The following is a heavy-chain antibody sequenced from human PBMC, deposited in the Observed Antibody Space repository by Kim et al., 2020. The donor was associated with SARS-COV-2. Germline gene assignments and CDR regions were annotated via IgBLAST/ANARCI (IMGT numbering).Heavy chain of an antibody. J-gene: IGHJ4*02. CDR3: VRSGSYYNFPLYYFDY. D-gene: IGHD3-10*01. V-gene: IGHV4-59*01. Sequence: PPPKGRVTISVATSKNQFSLKLSSVTAADTAVYYCVRSGSYYNFPLYYFDYWGQGTLVTVSS.